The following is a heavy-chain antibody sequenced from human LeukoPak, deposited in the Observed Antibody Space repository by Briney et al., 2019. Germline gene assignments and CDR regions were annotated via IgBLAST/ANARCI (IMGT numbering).Heavy chain of an antibody. CDR2: ISYDGSNK. CDR1: GFTFNTYA. D-gene: IGHD1-7*01. CDR3: ATLFNWNSIADY. Sequence: GGSLRLSCAASGFTFNTYAMHWVRQAPGKGLEWVAVISYDGSNKYYADSVKGRFTISRDNSKNTLYLQMNSLRAEDTAVYYCATLFNWNSIADYWGQGTLVTVSS. J-gene: IGHJ4*02. V-gene: IGHV3-30-3*01.